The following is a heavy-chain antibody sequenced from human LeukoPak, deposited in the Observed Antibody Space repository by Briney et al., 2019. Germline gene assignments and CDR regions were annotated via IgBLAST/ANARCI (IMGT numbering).Heavy chain of an antibody. CDR2: IYYSGST. Sequence: SETLSLTCTVSGGSISSYYWSWIRQPPGKGLEWIGYIYYSGSTNYNPSLKSRVTISVKTSKNQFSLKLSSVTAADTAVYYCASGYDSSGYYPGGIDYWGQGTLVTVSS. V-gene: IGHV4-59*01. D-gene: IGHD3-22*01. J-gene: IGHJ4*02. CDR3: ASGYDSSGYYPGGIDY. CDR1: GGSISSYY.